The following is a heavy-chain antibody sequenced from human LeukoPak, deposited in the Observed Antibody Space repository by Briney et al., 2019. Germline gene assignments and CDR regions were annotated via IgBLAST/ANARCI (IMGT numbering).Heavy chain of an antibody. J-gene: IGHJ4*02. V-gene: IGHV1-69*05. Sequence: GSSVKVSCKVSGGIFSNYVISWVRQAPGQGLEWMGGIIPVFSTPNYAQKFRGRVTITTDESTSTAHMEMSSLRSEDTAVYYCARSHSPAYYAPFDYWGQGTLVTVSS. CDR3: ARSHSPAYYAPFDY. CDR2: IIPVFSTP. CDR1: GGIFSNYV. D-gene: IGHD3-22*01.